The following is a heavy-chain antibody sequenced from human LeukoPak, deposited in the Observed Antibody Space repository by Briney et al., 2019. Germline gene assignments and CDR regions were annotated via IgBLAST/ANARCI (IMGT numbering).Heavy chain of an antibody. CDR3: ARRIAVAGSPVYYFDY. V-gene: IGHV1-2*02. CDR2: INPKSGVT. Sequence: GASVKVSCKASAYTLSGYYMHWVRQAPGQGLEWMGWINPKSGVTNYAQKFQGRVTMTWDTSINTTFMELSRLRSDDTAVYYCARRIAVAGSPVYYFDYLGQGTLVTVSS. D-gene: IGHD6-19*01. CDR1: AYTLSGYY. J-gene: IGHJ4*02.